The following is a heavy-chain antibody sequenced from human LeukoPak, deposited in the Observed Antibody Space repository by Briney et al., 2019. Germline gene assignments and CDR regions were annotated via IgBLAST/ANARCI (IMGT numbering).Heavy chain of an antibody. Sequence: SETLSLTCTVSGGSISSYYWSWIRQPPGKGLEWIGYIYYSGSTYYNPSLKSRVTISVDTSKNQFSLKLSSVTAADTAVYYCARQLTYYDFWSGYLDYWGQGTLVTVSS. D-gene: IGHD3-3*01. CDR1: GGSISSYY. CDR3: ARQLTYYDFWSGYLDY. J-gene: IGHJ4*02. V-gene: IGHV4-59*04. CDR2: IYYSGST.